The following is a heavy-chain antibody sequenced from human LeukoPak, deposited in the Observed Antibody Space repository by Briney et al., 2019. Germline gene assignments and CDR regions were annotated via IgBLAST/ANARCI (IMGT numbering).Heavy chain of an antibody. CDR2: MNSNNGNT. Sequence: GASVKVSCRASGYTFTSYDFNWVRQAPGQGLEWMGWMNSNNGNTGFAQKFQGRVTLTRDTSKSTAYMELSSLTSEDTGIYYCARRPGSSISQYYYYYYYMDVWGTGNTVTVS. D-gene: IGHD2-2*01. CDR1: GYTFTSYD. CDR3: ARRPGSSISQYYYYYYYMDV. J-gene: IGHJ6*03. V-gene: IGHV1-8*01.